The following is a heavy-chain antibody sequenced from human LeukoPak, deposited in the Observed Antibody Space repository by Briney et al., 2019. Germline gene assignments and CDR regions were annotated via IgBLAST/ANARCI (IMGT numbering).Heavy chain of an antibody. Sequence: KPGGSLRLSCAASRFTFSSYSMSWVRQAPGKGLEWVSSISSGSGYIYYADSVKGRFTISRDNAKNSLYLQMNSLRAEDTAVYYCARDYQLGRAWFDPWGQGTLVAVSS. D-gene: IGHD5-24*01. V-gene: IGHV3-21*01. CDR3: ARDYQLGRAWFDP. J-gene: IGHJ5*02. CDR2: ISSGSGYI. CDR1: RFTFSSYS.